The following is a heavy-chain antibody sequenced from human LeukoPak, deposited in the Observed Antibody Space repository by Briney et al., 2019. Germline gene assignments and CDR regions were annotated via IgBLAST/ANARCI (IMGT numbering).Heavy chain of an antibody. CDR1: GYTFTSYY. D-gene: IGHD3-22*01. Sequence: ASVKVSCKASGYTFTSYYMHWVRQAPGQGLEWMGIINPSGGRTSYAQKFQGRVTMTRDTSTSTVYMELSSLRSEDTAVYYCARYRPGRDYYDSSGYSDYWGQGTLVTVSS. CDR2: INPSGGRT. J-gene: IGHJ4*02. CDR3: ARYRPGRDYYDSSGYSDY. V-gene: IGHV1-46*01.